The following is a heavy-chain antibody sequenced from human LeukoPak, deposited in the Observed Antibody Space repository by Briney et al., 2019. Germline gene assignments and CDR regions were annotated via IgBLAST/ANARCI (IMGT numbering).Heavy chain of an antibody. CDR1: VDSISSYY. V-gene: IGHV4-59*07. CDR3: ARRDTASDFDY. D-gene: IGHD5-18*01. CDR2: MYNSGST. J-gene: IGHJ4*02. Sequence: SDTLSLTCTVSVDSISSYYWTWIRQPPGKGLGGIGYMYNSGSTNYNPSLKSRVTRSVDTSKNHFSLTLSSVTAADTAVYYCARRDTASDFDYWGQGILVTVSS.